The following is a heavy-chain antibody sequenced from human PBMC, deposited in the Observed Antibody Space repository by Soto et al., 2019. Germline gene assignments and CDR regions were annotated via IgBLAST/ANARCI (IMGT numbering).Heavy chain of an antibody. CDR3: VRDLWGFEY. CDR2: TYSKGGIT. CDR1: GFTISSYA. Sequence: EVQLVESGGGLVQPGGSLRLSFSASGFTISSYARHWVRQAPGKGLESVSVTYSKGGITHYADSVRGRFTISTDNSKITLTLPMSSLRAEDTAVYYCVRDLWGFEYWGQGPLVTVSS. V-gene: IGHV3-64D*08. D-gene: IGHD3-16*01. J-gene: IGHJ4*02.